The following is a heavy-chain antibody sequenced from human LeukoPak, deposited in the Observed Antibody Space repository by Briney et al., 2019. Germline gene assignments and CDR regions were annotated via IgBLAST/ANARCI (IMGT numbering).Heavy chain of an antibody. CDR1: GGSINNYY. CDR3: ARASYYESRNDIAFDL. CDR2: INPSGST. Sequence: PSETLSLTCTVSGGSINNYYWSWIRQPAGKGLEWIGRINPSGSTSNNPSLKSRVTMSLDTRKNQLSLNLGSVTAADTAVYYCARASYYESRNDIAFDLWGRGTMVTVSS. V-gene: IGHV4-4*07. D-gene: IGHD3-10*01. J-gene: IGHJ3*01.